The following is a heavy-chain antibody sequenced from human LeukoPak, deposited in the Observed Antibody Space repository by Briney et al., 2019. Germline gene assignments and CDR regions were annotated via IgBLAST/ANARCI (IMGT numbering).Heavy chain of an antibody. D-gene: IGHD1-1*01. J-gene: IGHJ4*02. CDR3: ARPNWNDLHFDY. Sequence: SETLSLTCIVSGGSISSSIYYWGWIRQPPGKGLEWIGSIFYSGSTYYNPSLKSRVTISVDTSKNQFSLRLSSVTAADTAVYYCARPNWNDLHFDYWGQGTLVTVSS. CDR1: GGSISSSIYY. CDR2: IFYSGST. V-gene: IGHV4-39*07.